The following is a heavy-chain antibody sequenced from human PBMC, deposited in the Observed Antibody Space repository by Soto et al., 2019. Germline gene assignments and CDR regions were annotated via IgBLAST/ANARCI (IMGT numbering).Heavy chain of an antibody. CDR1: GGSISSYY. CDR2: IHATEST. D-gene: IGHD6-13*01. CDR3: ARALSSAAGLYFDY. V-gene: IGHV4-4*07. J-gene: IGHJ4*02. Sequence: SETLSLTSTVSGGSISSYYWSWIRQPAGKGMEWVGRIHATESTNYNPSLKSRVTMSIDTSNNQFSLKLDSLTAADTAVYYCARALSSAAGLYFDYWGQGTLVTVSS.